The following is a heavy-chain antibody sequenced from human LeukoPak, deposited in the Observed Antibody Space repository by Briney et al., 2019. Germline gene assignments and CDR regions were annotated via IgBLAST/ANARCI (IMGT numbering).Heavy chain of an antibody. V-gene: IGHV3-48*03. Sequence: GGSLRLSCAASGFTFSSYEMNWVRQAPGKGLEWVSYISSSGSTIYYADSVKGRFTISRDNARNSLYLQMNSLRAEDTAVYYCAEPGITMIGGVWGKGTTVTISS. CDR3: AEPGITMIGGV. J-gene: IGHJ6*04. CDR2: ISSSGSTI. D-gene: IGHD3-10*02. CDR1: GFTFSSYE.